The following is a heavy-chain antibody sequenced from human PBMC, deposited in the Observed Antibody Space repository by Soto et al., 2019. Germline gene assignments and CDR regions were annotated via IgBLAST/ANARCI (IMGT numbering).Heavy chain of an antibody. J-gene: IGHJ6*02. CDR3: ARDITMVRGVSLYYYYGMDV. D-gene: IGHD3-10*01. CDR2: INSDGSST. CDR1: GFTLSSYW. V-gene: IGHV3-74*01. Sequence: GGSLRLSCAASGFTLSSYWMHWVRQAPGKGLVWVSRINSDGSSTSYADSVKGRFTISRDNAKNTLYLQMNSLRAEDTAVYYCARDITMVRGVSLYYYYGMDVWGQGTTVTVSS.